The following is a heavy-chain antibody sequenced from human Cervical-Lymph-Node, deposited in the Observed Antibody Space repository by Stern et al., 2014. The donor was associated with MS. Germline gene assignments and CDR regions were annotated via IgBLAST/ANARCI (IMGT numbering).Heavy chain of an antibody. CDR2: ISHTGRT. D-gene: IGHD3-10*01. Sequence: QLQLQESGPGLVKPSETLSLTCTVYNGSISRNYWSWIRQPPGKRLEWIGYISHTGRTKYNPSLESRITISVDTSKAQFSLRLNSVTAADTAVYYCARLKGILLDYFDSWGQGTLVAVSS. CDR3: ARLKGILLDYFDS. V-gene: IGHV4-59*01. CDR1: NGSISRNY. J-gene: IGHJ4*02.